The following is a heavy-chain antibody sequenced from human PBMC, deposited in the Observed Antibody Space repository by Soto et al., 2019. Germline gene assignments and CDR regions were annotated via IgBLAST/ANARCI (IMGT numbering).Heavy chain of an antibody. V-gene: IGHV4-34*01. CDR1: GGSFSGYY. J-gene: IGHJ5*02. D-gene: IGHD3-10*01. Sequence: SLTCAVYGGSFSGYYWSWIRQPPGKGLEWIGEINHSGSTNYNPSLKSRVTISVDTSKNQFSLKLSSVTAADTAVYYCARDRIAYGSGSYSAWLKGDNWFDPWGQGTLVTVSS. CDR3: ARDRIAYGSGSYSAWLKGDNWFDP. CDR2: INHSGST.